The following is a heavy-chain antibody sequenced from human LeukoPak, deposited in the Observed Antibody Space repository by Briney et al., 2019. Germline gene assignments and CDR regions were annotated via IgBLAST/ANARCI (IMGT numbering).Heavy chain of an antibody. CDR2: IYSGGST. CDR3: ARGRSIAGGDDAFDI. V-gene: IGHV3-66*01. D-gene: IGHD1-26*01. J-gene: IGHJ3*02. CDR1: GFTVSSNY. Sequence: GGSLRLSCAASGFTVSSNYMSWVRQAPGKGLEWVSVIYSGGSTYYADSVKGRFTISRDNSKNTLHLQMNSLRAEDTAVYYCARGRSIAGGDDAFDIWGQGTMVTVSS.